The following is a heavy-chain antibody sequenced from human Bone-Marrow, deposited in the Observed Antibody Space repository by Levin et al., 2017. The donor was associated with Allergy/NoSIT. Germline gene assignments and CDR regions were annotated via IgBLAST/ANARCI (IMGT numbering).Heavy chain of an antibody. CDR2: ISGSGGST. V-gene: IGHV3-23*01. CDR1: GFTFSSYA. J-gene: IGHJ5*02. D-gene: IGHD6-13*01. CDR3: AKDFGSSSSWYYRGNWFDP. Sequence: GGSLRLSCAASGFTFSSYAMSWVRQAPGKGLEWVSAISGSGGSTYYADSVKGRFTISRDNSKNTLYLQMNSLRAEDTAVYYCAKDFGSSSSWYYRGNWFDPWGQGTLVTVSS.